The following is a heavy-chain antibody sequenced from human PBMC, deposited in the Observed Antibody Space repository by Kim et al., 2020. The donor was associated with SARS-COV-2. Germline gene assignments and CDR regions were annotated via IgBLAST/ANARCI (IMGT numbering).Heavy chain of an antibody. CDR3: ATGGYLVSDAFDI. J-gene: IGHJ3*02. CDR2: INPNTGGT. D-gene: IGHD5-18*01. V-gene: IGHV1-2*02. CDR1: GYSFIGYY. Sequence: ASVKVSCKASGYSFIGYYMHWVPQAPGQGLEWMGWINPNTGGTNYAQNFQGRVTMTRDTSISTAYMELSRLRSDDTAVYYCATGGYLVSDAFDIWGQGTMVTVSS.